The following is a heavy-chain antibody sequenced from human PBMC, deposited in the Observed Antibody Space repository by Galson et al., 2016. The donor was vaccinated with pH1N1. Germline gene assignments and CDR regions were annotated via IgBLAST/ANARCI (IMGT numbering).Heavy chain of an antibody. CDR1: GGTFSSYS. J-gene: IGHJ6*02. Sequence: SVKVSCKASGGTFSSYSFHWVRQAPGQGLEWMGGINPLFGPADYAQKFQGRVTITTDESQNSMYLQMSYLRLEDTAVYFCSRVLEGGVDVWGQGTTVIVSS. CDR2: INPLFGPA. CDR3: SRVLEGGVDV. V-gene: IGHV1-69*05.